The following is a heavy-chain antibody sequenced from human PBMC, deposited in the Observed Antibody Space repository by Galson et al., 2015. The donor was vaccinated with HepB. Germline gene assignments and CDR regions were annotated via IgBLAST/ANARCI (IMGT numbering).Heavy chain of an antibody. CDR3: ARDHPLPLNPTWGYYYYGMDV. CDR2: ISSSSSTI. Sequence: SLRLSCAASGFTFSSYSMNWVRQAPGKGLEWVSYISSSSSTIYYADSVKGRFTISRDNAKNSLYLQMNSLRDEDTAVYYCARDHPLPLNPTWGYYYYGMDVWGQGTTVTVSS. D-gene: IGHD7-27*01. J-gene: IGHJ6*02. CDR1: GFTFSSYS. V-gene: IGHV3-48*02.